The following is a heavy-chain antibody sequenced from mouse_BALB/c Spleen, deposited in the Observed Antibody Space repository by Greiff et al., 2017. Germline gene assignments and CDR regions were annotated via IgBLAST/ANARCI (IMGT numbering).Heavy chain of an antibody. Sequence: EVQVVESGGGLVKPGGSLKLSCAASGFTFSSYAMSWVRQTPEKRLEWVASISSGGSTYYPDSVKGRFTISRDNARNILYLQMSSLRSEDTAMYYCARERDGYRYWGQGTTLTVSS. D-gene: IGHD2-3*01. J-gene: IGHJ2*01. CDR3: ARERDGYRY. CDR2: ISSGGST. V-gene: IGHV5-6-5*01. CDR1: GFTFSSYA.